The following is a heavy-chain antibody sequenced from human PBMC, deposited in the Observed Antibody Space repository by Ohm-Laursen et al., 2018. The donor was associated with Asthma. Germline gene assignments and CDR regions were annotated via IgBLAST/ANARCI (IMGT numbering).Heavy chain of an antibody. Sequence: SLRLSCAAAGFTFRSYGMYWVRQAPGKGLEWVAVISKDGSNKYYAESVKGRFTTSRDNSMNTLYVQMNSLRAEDTAVYYCARDHYYSSGTYFDYWGQGTLVTVSS. J-gene: IGHJ4*02. CDR2: ISKDGSNK. D-gene: IGHD3-10*01. CDR1: GFTFRSYG. V-gene: IGHV3-30*03. CDR3: ARDHYYSSGTYFDY.